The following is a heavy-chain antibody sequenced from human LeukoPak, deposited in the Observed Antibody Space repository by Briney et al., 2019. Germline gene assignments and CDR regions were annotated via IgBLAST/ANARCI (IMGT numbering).Heavy chain of an antibody. J-gene: IGHJ4*02. CDR1: GFTFSSYG. Sequence: PGGSLRLSCAASGFTFSSYGMHWVRQAPGKGLEWVAVISYDGSNKYYADSVKGRFTISRDNSKNTLYLQMNSPRAEDTAVYYCAKGGYCTNGVCSDLDYWGQGTLVTVSS. CDR3: AKGGYCTNGVCSDLDY. D-gene: IGHD2-8*01. V-gene: IGHV3-30*18. CDR2: ISYDGSNK.